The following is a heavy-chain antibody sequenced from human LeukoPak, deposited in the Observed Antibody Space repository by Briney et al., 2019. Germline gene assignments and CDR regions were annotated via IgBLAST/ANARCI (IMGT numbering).Heavy chain of an antibody. CDR3: TRTGPDGAMDDFDC. CDR2: ISGKAHIYAT. Sequence: PGGSLRLSCAASGFTFSVSDMHWVRQASGKGLEWVGRISGKAHIYATAYAESVKDRFTMSRDDSKDTAYLQMNSLKTEDTAVYYCTRTGPDGAMDDFDCWGQGTLVTVSS. CDR1: GFTFSVSD. J-gene: IGHJ4*02. V-gene: IGHV3-73*01. D-gene: IGHD5-18*01.